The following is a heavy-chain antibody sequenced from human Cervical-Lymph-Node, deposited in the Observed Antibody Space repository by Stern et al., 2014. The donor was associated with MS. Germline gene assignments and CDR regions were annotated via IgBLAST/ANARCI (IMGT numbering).Heavy chain of an antibody. CDR3: TRVILGPSKYHDY. D-gene: IGHD2-2*01. CDR1: GFIFSDHY. CDR2: IRNKANSYAT. Sequence: VQLVESGGGLVQPRGSLRLSCAASGFIFSDHYIDWVRQAPGKGLGWVGRIRNKANSYATHYVASVKGRFTISRDDSKNSMYLQMNSLKSEDTAVYYCTRVILGPSKYHDYWGQGTLVTVSS. J-gene: IGHJ4*02. V-gene: IGHV3-72*01.